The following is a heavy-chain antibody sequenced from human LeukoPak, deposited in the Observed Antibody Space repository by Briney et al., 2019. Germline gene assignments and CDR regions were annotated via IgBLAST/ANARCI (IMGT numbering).Heavy chain of an antibody. CDR1: GFTFSTDS. V-gene: IGHV3-21*01. CDR3: SGLYNYGMDV. Sequence: PGGSLRLSCAASGFTFSTDSMNWVRQAPGKGLGWVSSISSRSHYIYYADSVKGRFTISRDNAKNSLYLQMNSLRAEDTAVYYCSGLYNYGMDVWGQGTTVTVSS. CDR2: ISSRSHYI. J-gene: IGHJ6*02.